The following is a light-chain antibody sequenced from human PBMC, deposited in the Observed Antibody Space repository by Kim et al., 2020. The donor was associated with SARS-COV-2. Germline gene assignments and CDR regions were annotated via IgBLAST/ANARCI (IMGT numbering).Light chain of an antibody. Sequence: LTQPASVSGSPGQSITISCTGTSSDVGGYNYVSWYQQHPGKAPKLMIYDVSKRPSGVSNRFSGSKSGNTASLPISGLQAEDEADYFCSSYTSSSYVF. CDR3: SSYTSSSYV. CDR2: DVS. J-gene: IGLJ1*01. CDR1: SSDVGGYNY. V-gene: IGLV2-14*01.